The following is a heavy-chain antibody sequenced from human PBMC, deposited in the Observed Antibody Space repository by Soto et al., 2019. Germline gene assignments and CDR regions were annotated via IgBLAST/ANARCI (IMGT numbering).Heavy chain of an antibody. Sequence: EVQLVESGGGLVQPGGSLRLSCAASGFTFSSYSMNWVRQAPGKGLEWVSYISSSSSTIYYADSVKGRFTISRDNAKNSLYLQMNSLRDEDTAVYYCARVLGYCSGGSCYRYYYYMDVWGNGPTVTVSS. CDR1: GFTFSSYS. V-gene: IGHV3-48*02. J-gene: IGHJ6*03. D-gene: IGHD2-15*01. CDR2: ISSSSSTI. CDR3: ARVLGYCSGGSCYRYYYYMDV.